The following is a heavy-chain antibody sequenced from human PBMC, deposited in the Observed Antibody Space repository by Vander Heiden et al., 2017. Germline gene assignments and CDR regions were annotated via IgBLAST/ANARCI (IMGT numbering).Heavy chain of an antibody. CDR3: ARVAKASISLVRDDAFDT. CDR1: GGSISSSRSD. D-gene: IGHD3-10*01. J-gene: IGHJ3*02. V-gene: IGHV4-39*01. Sequence: QLQLQESGPGLVKPSETLPLTRIVSGGSISSSRSDLGEIRQPPGKGLEGIGTIYYSGSTYYNPSLKSRVTISVDTSKNQFSLKLSSVTAADTAVYDCARVAKASISLVRDDAFDTWGQGTMVTVSS. CDR2: IYYSGST.